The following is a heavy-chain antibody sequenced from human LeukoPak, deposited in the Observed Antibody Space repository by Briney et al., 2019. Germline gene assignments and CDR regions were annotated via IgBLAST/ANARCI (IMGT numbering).Heavy chain of an antibody. V-gene: IGHV3-53*05. CDR3: AKGSLNCSGGSCYSYDYYYGMDV. CDR1: GFTVSSNY. Sequence: GGSLRLSCAASGFTVSSNYMSWVRQAPGKGLEWVSVIYSGGSTYYADSVKGRFTISRDNSKNTLYLQMNSLRAEDTAVYYCAKGSLNCSGGSCYSYDYYYGMDVWGQGTTVTVSS. J-gene: IGHJ6*02. D-gene: IGHD2-15*01. CDR2: IYSGGST.